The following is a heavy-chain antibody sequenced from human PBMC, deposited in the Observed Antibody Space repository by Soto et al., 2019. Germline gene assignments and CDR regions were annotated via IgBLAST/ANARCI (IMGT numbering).Heavy chain of an antibody. CDR2: IWYDGSNK. CDR1: GFTFSSYG. CDR3: GRDSSGWYGPSDAFDI. J-gene: IGHJ3*02. D-gene: IGHD6-19*01. V-gene: IGHV3-33*01. Sequence: GGSLRLSCAASGFTFSSYGMHWVRQAPGKGLEWVAVIWYDGSNKYYADSVKGRFTISRDNSKNTLYLQMNSLRAEDTAVYYCGRDSSGWYGPSDAFDIGGQGTMVTVSS.